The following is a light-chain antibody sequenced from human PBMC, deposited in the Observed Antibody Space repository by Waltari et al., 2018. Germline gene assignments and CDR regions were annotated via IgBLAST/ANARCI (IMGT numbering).Light chain of an antibody. CDR3: QTGGHGTWV. CDR1: SGHSSHI. Sequence: QLVLTQSPSASASLGASIKLTCTLSSGHSSHIIAGLQQQPERGPRYLMKVNSDGTHSKGEDIPDRFSGSSSGAERYLTISSLQSEDEADYYCQTGGHGTWVFGGGTKVTVL. CDR2: VNSDGTH. J-gene: IGLJ3*02. V-gene: IGLV4-69*01.